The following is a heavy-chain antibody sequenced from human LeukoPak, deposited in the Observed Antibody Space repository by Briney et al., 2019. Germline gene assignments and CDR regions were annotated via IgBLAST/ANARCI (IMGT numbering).Heavy chain of an antibody. CDR3: AREKNAFDI. CDR2: VYYSGST. J-gene: IGHJ3*02. V-gene: IGHV4-39*01. Sequence: WVRQPPGKGLECIGCVYYSGSTYYNPSLKSRGIISVDTSKNQYALQLSSVTAADTAVYYCAREKNAFDIRGQGTMVTVSS.